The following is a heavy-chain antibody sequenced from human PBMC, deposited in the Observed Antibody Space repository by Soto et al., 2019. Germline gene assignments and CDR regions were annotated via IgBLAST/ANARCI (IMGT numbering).Heavy chain of an antibody. D-gene: IGHD2-15*01. CDR3: ANGKSEYCSGGSCYTGYYFDY. CDR1: GGPISSSSYY. J-gene: IGHJ4*02. V-gene: IGHV4-39*01. CDR2: IYYSGST. Sequence: SETLSLTCTVSGGPISSSSYYWGWIRQPPGKGLEWIGSIYYSGSTYYNPSLKSRVTISVDTSKNQFSLKLSSVTAADTAVYYCANGKSEYCSGGSCYTGYYFDYWGQGTLVTVS.